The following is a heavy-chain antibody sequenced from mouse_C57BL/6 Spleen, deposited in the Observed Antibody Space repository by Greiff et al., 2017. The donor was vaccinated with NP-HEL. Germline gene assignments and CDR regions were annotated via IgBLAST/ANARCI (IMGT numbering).Heavy chain of an antibody. CDR3: ARHIYYGNYGGAMDY. CDR1: GFTFSDYY. D-gene: IGHD2-1*01. Sequence: EVHLVESGGGLVQPGGSLKLSCAASGFTFSDYYMYWVRQTPEKRLEWVAYISNGGGSTYYTDTVKGRFTISRDNAKNTLYLQMSRLKSEDTAMYYCARHIYYGNYGGAMDYWGQGTSVNVSS. J-gene: IGHJ4*01. V-gene: IGHV5-12*01. CDR2: ISNGGGST.